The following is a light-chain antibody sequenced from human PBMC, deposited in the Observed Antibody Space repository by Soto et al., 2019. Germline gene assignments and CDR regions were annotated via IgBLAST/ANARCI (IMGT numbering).Light chain of an antibody. V-gene: IGKV3-15*01. CDR1: QSVRSS. CDR2: DAS. CDR3: QQYNNWPGT. Sequence: EIVMTQSPDPLSVSPGERATLSFWASQSVRSSLAWYQQKPGQAPRLLIYDASARAIGIPSRFSGSGSGTEFTLTISSLQSEDFAVYFCQQYNNWPGTFGQGTKVDI. J-gene: IGKJ1*01.